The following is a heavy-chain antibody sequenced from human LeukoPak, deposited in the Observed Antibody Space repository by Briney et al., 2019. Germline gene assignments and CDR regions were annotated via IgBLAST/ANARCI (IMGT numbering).Heavy chain of an antibody. J-gene: IGHJ4*02. Sequence: GASVKVSCKASGYTFTSYYMHWVRQAPGQGLEWMGIINPSGGSTSYAQKFQGRVTMTRDMSTSTVYMELSSLRSEDTAVYYCARGRLRFLEWLRGYYFDYWGQGTLVTVSS. D-gene: IGHD3-3*01. CDR1: GYTFTSYY. CDR3: ARGRLRFLEWLRGYYFDY. CDR2: INPSGGST. V-gene: IGHV1-46*01.